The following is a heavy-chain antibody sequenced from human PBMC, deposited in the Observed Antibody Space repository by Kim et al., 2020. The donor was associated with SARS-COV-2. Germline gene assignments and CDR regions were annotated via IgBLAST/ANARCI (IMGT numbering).Heavy chain of an antibody. CDR3: AKTGQFVS. CDR2: MNDNGAKT. CDR1: GFTFSSSV. J-gene: IGHJ4*02. Sequence: GGSLRLSCAASGFTFSSSVMSWVRQAPGKGLEWVSTMNDNGAKTWYVDSVKGRFTISRDISKNTLYLQMNSLRAEDTAVYYCAKTGQFVSWGQGILVTVSS. V-gene: IGHV3-23*01.